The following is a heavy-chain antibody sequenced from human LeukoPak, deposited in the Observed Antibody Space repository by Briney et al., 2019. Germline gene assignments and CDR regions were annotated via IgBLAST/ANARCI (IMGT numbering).Heavy chain of an antibody. CDR1: GFTFDEYD. CDR2: IHWNGTSI. Sequence: GGSLRLSCAASGFTFDEYDMTWVRQVPGKGLEWVSGIHWNGTSIGYAESVKGRFTISRDNAKKSVYLQMYNLRPDDTAFYYCARLVTFYDFSFHPWGQGTLVTVSS. D-gene: IGHD3-3*01. V-gene: IGHV3-20*04. J-gene: IGHJ5*02. CDR3: ARLVTFYDFSFHP.